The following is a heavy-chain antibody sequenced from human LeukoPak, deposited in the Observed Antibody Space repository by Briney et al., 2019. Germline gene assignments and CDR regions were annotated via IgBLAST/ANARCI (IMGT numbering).Heavy chain of an antibody. CDR3: ARAKAGSSWKGSWKKYYYMDV. Sequence: GGSLRLSCAASGFTFITYWMSWVRQAPGKGLEWVANIKQDGSEKYYVDSVKGRFTISRDNAKNSLYLQMNSLRAEDTAVYYCARAKAGSSWKGSWKKYYYMDVWGKGTTVTVSS. J-gene: IGHJ6*03. CDR1: GFTFITYW. D-gene: IGHD6-13*01. V-gene: IGHV3-7*01. CDR2: IKQDGSEK.